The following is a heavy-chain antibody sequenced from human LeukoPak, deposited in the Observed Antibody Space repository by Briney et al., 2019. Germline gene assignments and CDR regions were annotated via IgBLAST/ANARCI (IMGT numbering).Heavy chain of an antibody. V-gene: IGHV1-69*04. CDR2: IFPILGIP. CDR1: GGTFSSYA. CDR3: ARAQEGGDFDY. J-gene: IGHJ4*02. D-gene: IGHD1-26*01. Sequence: ASVKVSCKASGGTFSSYAINWVRQAPGQGLEWMGRIFPILGIPNYAQKFQGRVTITADKSTSTAYMELSSLRSDDTAVYYCARAQEGGDFDYWGQGTLVTVSS.